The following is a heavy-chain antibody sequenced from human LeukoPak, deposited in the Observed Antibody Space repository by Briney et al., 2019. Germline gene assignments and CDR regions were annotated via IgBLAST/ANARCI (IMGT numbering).Heavy chain of an antibody. J-gene: IGHJ3*02. Sequence: SETLSLTCAVSGGSISSGFWWSWVRQPPGKGLEWIGEIYHTGTTHYNPSLKSRVTISVDKSRNQFSLKLSSVTAADTAVYYCARDGNSWEPRAFDIWGQGTMVTVSS. V-gene: IGHV4-4*02. CDR1: GGSISSGFW. CDR3: ARDGNSWEPRAFDI. CDR2: IYHTGTT. D-gene: IGHD1-26*01.